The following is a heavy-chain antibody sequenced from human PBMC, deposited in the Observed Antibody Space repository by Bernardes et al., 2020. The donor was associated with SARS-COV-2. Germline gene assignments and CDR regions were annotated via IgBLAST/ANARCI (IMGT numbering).Heavy chain of an antibody. CDR3: AKGVLRELAGFDP. D-gene: IGHD3-10*01. CDR1: GYTLTDSY. CDR2: INPGNGVT. V-gene: IGHV1-2*02. Sequence: ASVKVSCQASGYTLTDSYINWVRQAPGQGLEWMGWINPGNGVTNYAPKFQGRVSMTRDTSINTAYMQLSGLTSGDTAVYYCAKGVLRELAGFDPWGQGTLVTVSS. J-gene: IGHJ5*02.